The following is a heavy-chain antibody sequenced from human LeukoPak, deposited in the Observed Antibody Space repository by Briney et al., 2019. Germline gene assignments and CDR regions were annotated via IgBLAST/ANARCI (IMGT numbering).Heavy chain of an antibody. CDR1: GGSISSYY. Sequence: SETLSLTGTVSGGSISSYYWSWIRQPPGKGLEWIGYIYYTGSTNYNPSLKSRVTISVDTSKNQFSLKLSSVTAADTAVYYCARYQDYYDSRGGHTLPDYWGQGTLVTVSS. D-gene: IGHD3-22*01. CDR3: ARYQDYYDSRGGHTLPDY. V-gene: IGHV4-59*01. J-gene: IGHJ4*02. CDR2: IYYTGST.